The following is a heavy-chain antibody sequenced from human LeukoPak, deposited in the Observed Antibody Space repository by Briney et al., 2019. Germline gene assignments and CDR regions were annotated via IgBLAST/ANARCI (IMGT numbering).Heavy chain of an antibody. CDR2: INPNSGGT. CDR3: ARDLFFYFDY. CDR1: GYTFTGCY. J-gene: IGHJ4*02. D-gene: IGHD3-3*01. Sequence: ASVKVSCKASGYTFTGCYMHWVRQAPGQGLEWMGWINPNSGGTNYAQKFQGRVTMTRETSISTAYMELSRLRSDDTAVYYCARDLFFYFDYWGQGTLVTVSS. V-gene: IGHV1-2*02.